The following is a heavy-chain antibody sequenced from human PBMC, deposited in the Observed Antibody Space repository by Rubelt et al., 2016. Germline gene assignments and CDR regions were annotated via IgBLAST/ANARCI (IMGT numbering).Heavy chain of an antibody. J-gene: IGHJ5*02. Sequence: QVQLQQWGAGLLKPSETLSLTCAVYGGSFSGYYWSWIRQPPGKGLEWIGEINHSGSTNYNPSLKSRVTISVDTSKNQFPRSLRSGTAADTAIYFCAGEWLGSGSSYDHWGQGTLVTVSS. D-gene: IGHD6-6*01. V-gene: IGHV4-34*01. CDR1: GGSFSGYY. CDR2: INHSGST. CDR3: AGEWLGSGSSYDH.